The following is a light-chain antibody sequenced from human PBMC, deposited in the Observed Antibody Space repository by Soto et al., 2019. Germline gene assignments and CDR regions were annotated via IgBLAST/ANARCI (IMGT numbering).Light chain of an antibody. CDR1: NRDVGSYNL. V-gene: IGLV2-14*01. Sequence: QSALTQPASVSGSPGQSITIACTGTNRDVGSYNLVSWYQQRPGEAPKLIISEVRNRPSGISYRFTGSKSGNTASLTISGLQAEDEADYYCATWDLTLSAGVLFGGGTKLTVL. CDR3: ATWDLTLSAGVL. CDR2: EVR. J-gene: IGLJ2*01.